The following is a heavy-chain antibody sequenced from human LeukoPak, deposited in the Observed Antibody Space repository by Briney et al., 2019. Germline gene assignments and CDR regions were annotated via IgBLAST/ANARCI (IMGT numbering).Heavy chain of an antibody. D-gene: IGHD1-1*01. Sequence: ASVKVSCKTSGYTFSDYYMHWVRQAPGQGLEWMGIINPSGGSTSYAQKFQGRVTMTRDTSTSTVHMELSSLRSEDTAVYYCARDPGTTSYWGQGTLVTVSS. CDR2: INPSGGST. J-gene: IGHJ4*02. CDR1: GYTFSDYY. CDR3: ARDPGTTSY. V-gene: IGHV1-46*01.